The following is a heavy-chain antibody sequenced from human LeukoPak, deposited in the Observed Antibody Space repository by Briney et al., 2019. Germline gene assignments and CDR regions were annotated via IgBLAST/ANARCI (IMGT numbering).Heavy chain of an antibody. Sequence: GRSLRLSCAASGFTFSSYAIHWVRQAPGKGLEWVAVISYDESNKYYADSVKGRFTISRDNSKNTLYLQMNSLRAEDTAVYYCARVARSSGWSYYFDYWGQGTLVTASS. CDR1: GFTFSSYA. D-gene: IGHD6-19*01. CDR2: ISYDESNK. CDR3: ARVARSSGWSYYFDY. J-gene: IGHJ4*02. V-gene: IGHV3-30*04.